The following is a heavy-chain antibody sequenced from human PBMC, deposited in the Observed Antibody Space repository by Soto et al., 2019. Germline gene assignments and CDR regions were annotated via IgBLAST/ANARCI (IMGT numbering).Heavy chain of an antibody. V-gene: IGHV3-7*01. J-gene: IGHJ3*01. CDR1: GFTFSDYW. D-gene: IGHD6-19*01. CDR2: INQGGSDI. CDR3: VTESQSSGWFH. Sequence: EVQLVESGGGLVQPGGFLRLSCAASGFTFSDYWMSWVRQTPGKGLEWVAKINQGGSDIYYVDSVRCRFTISRDNAKSSLYLQMNSLGVEDTAVYYCVTESQSSGWFHWGQGTMVTVSS.